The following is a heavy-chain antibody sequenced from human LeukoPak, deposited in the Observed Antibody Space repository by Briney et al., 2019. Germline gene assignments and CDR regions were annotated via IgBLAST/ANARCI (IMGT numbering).Heavy chain of an antibody. V-gene: IGHV4-4*02. CDR3: AREHSSGSWVNWFDP. CDR2: IYLRGNT. D-gene: IGHD6-19*01. Sequence: PSGTLSLTCAISGGSISSSNWWTWVRQPPGKGLEWVGEIYLRGNTNYNPSLESRVTISVDTSKNQFSLKLSSVTAADTAVYYCAREHSSGSWVNWFDPWGQGTLVTVSS. CDR1: GGSISSSNW. J-gene: IGHJ5*02.